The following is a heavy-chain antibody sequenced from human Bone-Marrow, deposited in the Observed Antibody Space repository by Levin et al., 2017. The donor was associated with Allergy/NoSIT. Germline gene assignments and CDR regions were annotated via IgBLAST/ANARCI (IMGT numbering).Heavy chain of an antibody. Sequence: GGSLRLSCAASGFTFTNHALHWVRQAPGKGLEWVAVISYDGRFKYYADSVQGRFTISRDNSNYTLYLQMNSLRPEDTAVYFCARETRDGYKYALDDWGQGTLVTVSS. D-gene: IGHD5-24*01. CDR2: ISYDGRFK. J-gene: IGHJ4*02. V-gene: IGHV3-30*04. CDR3: ARETRDGYKYALDD. CDR1: GFTFTNHA.